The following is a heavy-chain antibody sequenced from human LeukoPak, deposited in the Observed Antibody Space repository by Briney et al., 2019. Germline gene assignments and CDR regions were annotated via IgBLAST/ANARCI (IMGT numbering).Heavy chain of an antibody. V-gene: IGHV4-61*02. CDR1: GGSISSGSYY. CDR3: ARHGSNVY. Sequence: PSQTLSLTCTVSGGSISSGSYYWSWIRQPAGKGLEWIGRIYTSGSTNYNPSLKSRVTISVDTSKNQFSLKLSSVTAADTAVYYCARHGSNVYWGQGTLVTVSS. CDR2: IYTSGST. J-gene: IGHJ4*02.